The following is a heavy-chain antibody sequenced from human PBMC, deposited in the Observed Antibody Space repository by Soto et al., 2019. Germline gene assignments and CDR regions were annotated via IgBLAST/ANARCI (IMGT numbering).Heavy chain of an antibody. V-gene: IGHV1-69*08. D-gene: IGHD4-17*01. CDR3: ARDNGDDYGDYDLAS. CDR2: IIPILGAA. CDR1: GGTFSTYT. Sequence: QVQLVQSGAEVKKPGSSVKVSCKASGGTFSTYTISWVRQAPGQGLEWMGMIIPILGAAHYAQRFQGRVTITADKSTNTAYMELSSLRSEDTAIYYWARDNGDDYGDYDLASWGQGTRVTGSS. J-gene: IGHJ4*02.